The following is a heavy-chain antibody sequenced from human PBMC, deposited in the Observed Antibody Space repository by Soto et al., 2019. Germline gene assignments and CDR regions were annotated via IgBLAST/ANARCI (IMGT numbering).Heavy chain of an antibody. CDR3: VKDVGRAGTEVFEI. CDR2: INWKSENV. V-gene: IGHV3-9*01. D-gene: IGHD6-19*01. Sequence: EVQLVESGGGLVQPGGSLRLSCAGSGFKFEDFAMHWVRQAPGKGLEWVSGINWKSENVGYADSVKGRFSVSRENAKNSLYLQMSSLRTEDTALYYCVKDVGRAGTEVFEIWGQGTMVTVSS. CDR1: GFKFEDFA. J-gene: IGHJ3*02.